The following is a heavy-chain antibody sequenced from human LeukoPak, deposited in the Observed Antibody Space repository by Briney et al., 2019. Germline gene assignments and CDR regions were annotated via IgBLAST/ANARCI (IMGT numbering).Heavy chain of an antibody. J-gene: IGHJ4*02. CDR1: GGSISSGSYY. CDR2: IYTSGST. V-gene: IGHV4-61*02. CDR3: ARDVTLQLCDY. Sequence: SETLSLTCTVSGGSISSGSYYWSWIRQPAGKGLEWIGRIYTSGSTNYNPSLKSRVTISVDTSKNQFSLKLSSVTAADTAVYYCARDVTLQLCDYWGQGTLVTVSS. D-gene: IGHD5-18*01.